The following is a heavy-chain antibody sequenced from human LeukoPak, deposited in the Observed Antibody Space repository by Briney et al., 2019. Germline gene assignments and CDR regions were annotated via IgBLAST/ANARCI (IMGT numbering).Heavy chain of an antibody. Sequence: SETLSLTCAISDGSINTGGYSWTWIRQPPGKGLEWIGFIYAHGAAFYSPSLASRVTISIDSAKNECSLTLRSVTAADTGVYFCAGLSDTYYAYMGEEVWGQGTTVIVS. V-gene: IGHV4-30-2*01. CDR2: IYAHGAA. J-gene: IGHJ6*02. D-gene: IGHD1-26*01. CDR1: DGSINTGGYS. CDR3: AGLSDTYYAYMGEEV.